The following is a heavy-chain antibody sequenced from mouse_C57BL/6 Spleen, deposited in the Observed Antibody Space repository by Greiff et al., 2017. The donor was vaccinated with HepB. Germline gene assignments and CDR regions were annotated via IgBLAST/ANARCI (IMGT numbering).Heavy chain of an antibody. D-gene: IGHD4-1*01. V-gene: IGHV5-16*01. Sequence: EVKVVESEGGLVQPGSSMKLSCTASGFTFSDYYMAWVRQVPEKGLEWVANINYDGSSTYYLDSLKSRFIISRDNAKNMLYLQMSSLKSEDTATYYCAKLRRRWYFDVWGTGTTVTVSS. CDR3: AKLRRRWYFDV. CDR2: INYDGSST. J-gene: IGHJ1*03. CDR1: GFTFSDYY.